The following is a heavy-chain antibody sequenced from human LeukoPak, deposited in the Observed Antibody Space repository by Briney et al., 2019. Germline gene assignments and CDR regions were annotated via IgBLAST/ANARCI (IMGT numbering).Heavy chain of an antibody. CDR3: AKERSLNGGYSDGYFDH. CDR1: GFTFSNYA. V-gene: IGHV3-23*01. J-gene: IGHJ4*02. CDR2: ISNSGSNT. Sequence: PGGSLRLSRVASGFTFSNYAMSWVRQTPGKGLEWVSVISNSGSNTYYADSVKGRFTISRDNSKNTLYLQMNSLRAEDTALYHCAKERSLNGGYSDGYFDHWGQGTLVTVSS. D-gene: IGHD4-23*01.